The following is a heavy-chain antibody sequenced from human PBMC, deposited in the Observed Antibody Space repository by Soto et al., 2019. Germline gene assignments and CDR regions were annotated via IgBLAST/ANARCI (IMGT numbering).Heavy chain of an antibody. CDR1: GFTFSNYA. J-gene: IGHJ4*01. D-gene: IGHD2-15*01. Sequence: PGGSLRLSCAASGFTFSNYAMTWVRQAPGKGLAWVTSISGTGSNTYYADSVKGRFTISRDNSQNMVLLQMNSLRAEDTAIYYCAKYILAGPAPADCWGRGTLVTVSS. CDR2: ISGTGSNT. CDR3: AKYILAGPAPADC. V-gene: IGHV3-23*01.